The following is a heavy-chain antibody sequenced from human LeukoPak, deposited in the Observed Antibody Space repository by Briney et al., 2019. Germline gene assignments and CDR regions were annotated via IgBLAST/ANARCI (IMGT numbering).Heavy chain of an antibody. CDR2: ISYDGSNK. D-gene: IGHD3-10*01. CDR3: AKETLWFGNLWFDP. Sequence: RPGGSLRLSCAASGFTFNNYVMHWVRQAPGKGLEWVAVISYDGSNKYYADSVKGRFTISRDNSKNTLYLQMNSLRAEDTAVYYCAKETLWFGNLWFDPWGQGTLVTVSS. CDR1: GFTFNNYV. V-gene: IGHV3-30*18. J-gene: IGHJ5*02.